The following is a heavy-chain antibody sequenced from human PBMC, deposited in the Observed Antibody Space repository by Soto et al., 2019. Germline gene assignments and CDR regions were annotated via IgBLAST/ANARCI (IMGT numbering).Heavy chain of an antibody. V-gene: IGHV4-31*03. CDR1: GGSISSNDFY. CDR3: ARHLTSPTMVTDS. Sequence: SETLSLTCIVSGGSISSNDFYWSWIRQHPGKGLEWIGYIYYSGNTYYNPSLKSRVTILVDTSKNQFSLKVSSVTAADTAVYYCARHLTSPTMVTDSCGQGTRVTVSS. J-gene: IGHJ5*01. CDR2: IYYSGNT. D-gene: IGHD3-10*01.